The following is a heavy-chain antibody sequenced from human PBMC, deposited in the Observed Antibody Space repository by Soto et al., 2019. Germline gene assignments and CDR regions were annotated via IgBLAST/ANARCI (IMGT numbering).Heavy chain of an antibody. D-gene: IGHD2-21*01. V-gene: IGHV3-7*01. Sequence: EVQLVESGGGLVQPGGSLRLSCAASGFTFSSYWMSWVRQAPGKGLEWVANIKQDGSEKYYVDSVKGRFTISRDNAKNSLYLQMKTMRAEDTAVYYCARDDFGFDYWGQGTLVTVSS. J-gene: IGHJ4*02. CDR2: IKQDGSEK. CDR3: ARDDFGFDY. CDR1: GFTFSSYW.